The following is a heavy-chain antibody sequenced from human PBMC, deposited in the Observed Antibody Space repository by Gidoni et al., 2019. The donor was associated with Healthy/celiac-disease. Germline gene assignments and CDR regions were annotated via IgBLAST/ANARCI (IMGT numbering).Heavy chain of an antibody. CDR3: AREPLPTTSPPFGY. CDR2: IYYSGST. J-gene: IGHJ4*02. CDR1: GGSLRSRSYY. D-gene: IGHD2-2*01. V-gene: IGHV4-39*07. Sequence: LQLQESGPRLVQPSDTLSLTCTVSGGSLRSRSYYWGRLRQPPGTRLEWRGSIYYSGSTDYNQSLKSRVTISVDTSKNQCSLKLSSVTAADTAVYYCAREPLPTTSPPFGYWGQGTLVTVSS.